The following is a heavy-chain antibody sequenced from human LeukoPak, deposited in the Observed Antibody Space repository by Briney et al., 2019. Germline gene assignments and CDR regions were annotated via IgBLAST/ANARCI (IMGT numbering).Heavy chain of an antibody. J-gene: IGHJ4*02. V-gene: IGHV4-31*03. CDR2: IYYSGST. CDR3: ARERGGYDGDPLGD. D-gene: IGHD5-12*01. CDR1: GGSISSGGYY. Sequence: SETLSLTCTVSGGSISSGGYYWSWIRQHPGKGLEWIGYIYYSGSTYYNPSLKSRVTISVDTSKNQFSLKLSSVTAADTAVYYCARERGGYDGDPLGDWGQGTLVTVSS.